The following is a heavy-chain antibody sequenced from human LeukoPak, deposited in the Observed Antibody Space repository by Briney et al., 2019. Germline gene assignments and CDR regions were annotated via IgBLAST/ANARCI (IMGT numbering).Heavy chain of an antibody. CDR1: RFTFNKYY. J-gene: IGHJ4*02. V-gene: IGHV3-7*01. D-gene: IGHD3-16*01. CDR2: INPDGSEK. CDR3: ARTYAYDATSDRGH. Sequence: GGSLRLSCVASRFTFNKYYMSWVRQAPGKGLQWVANINPDGSEKYYVDSVKGRFTISRDNAKNSLYLQMNSLRAEDTAVYYCARTYAYDATSDRGHWGQGTLVTVSS.